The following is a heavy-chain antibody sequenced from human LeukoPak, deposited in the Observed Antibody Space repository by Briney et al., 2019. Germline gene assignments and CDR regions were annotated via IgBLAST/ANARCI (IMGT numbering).Heavy chain of an antibody. V-gene: IGHV3-23*01. D-gene: IGHD3-10*01. J-gene: IGHJ4*02. Sequence: PGGSLRLSCAASGFTFSNYAMSWDRQAPGKGLEWVSGISGSGGSTYYADSVKGRFTISRDNSKKMMYLQMNSLRAEDAAVYYCVKDLLGGSGGYPLFYFDYWGQGTLVTVPS. CDR3: VKDLLGGSGGYPLFYFDY. CDR2: ISGSGGST. CDR1: GFTFSNYA.